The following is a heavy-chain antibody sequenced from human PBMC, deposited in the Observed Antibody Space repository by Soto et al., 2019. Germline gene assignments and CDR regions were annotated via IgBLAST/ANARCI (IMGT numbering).Heavy chain of an antibody. CDR1: GYTFTGYY. D-gene: IGHD3-22*01. J-gene: IGHJ4*02. Sequence: ASVKVSCKASGYTFTGYYMHWVRQAPGQGLEWMGWINPNSGGTNYAQKFQGRVTMTRDTSISTAYMELSRLRSDDTAVYYCARDPLDYDGSEVYFDYWGQGTLVTVSS. CDR3: ARDPLDYDGSEVYFDY. CDR2: INPNSGGT. V-gene: IGHV1-2*02.